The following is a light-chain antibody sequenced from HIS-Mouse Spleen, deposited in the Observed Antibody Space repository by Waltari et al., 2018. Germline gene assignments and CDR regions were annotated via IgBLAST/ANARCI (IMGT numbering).Light chain of an antibody. CDR1: ALPKQV. CDR3: QSADSSGTYPVV. V-gene: IGLV3-25*03. J-gene: IGLJ2*01. CDR2: KDS. Sequence: SYELTQPPSVSVSPGQTARITCSGDALPKQVTYGYQQKPGQAPVMVKYKDSERPSGIPERFSGSSSGTTVTLTISGVQAEDEADYYCQSADSSGTYPVVFGGGTKLTVL.